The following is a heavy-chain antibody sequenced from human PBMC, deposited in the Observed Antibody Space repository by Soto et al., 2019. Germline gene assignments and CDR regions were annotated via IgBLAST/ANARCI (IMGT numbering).Heavy chain of an antibody. D-gene: IGHD2-2*01. CDR3: ARTSGIGYDFDY. V-gene: IGHV4-59*12. Sequence: SETLSLTCTVSGGSISSYYWSWIRQPPGKGLEWIGYIYYSGSTNYNPSLKSRVSLSVDKSKNQFSLKLSSVTAADTAVYYCARTSGIGYDFDYWGQGTLVTVS. CDR2: IYYSGST. CDR1: GGSISSYY. J-gene: IGHJ4*02.